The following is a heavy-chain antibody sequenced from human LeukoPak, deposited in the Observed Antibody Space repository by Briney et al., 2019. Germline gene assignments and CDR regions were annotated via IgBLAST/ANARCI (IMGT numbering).Heavy chain of an antibody. V-gene: IGHV1-2*06. CDR3: ARERYYYGSGSYLTFDY. D-gene: IGHD3-10*01. Sequence: ASVKVSCKASGYTFTGYYMHWVRQAPGQGLEWVGRINPNSGGTNYAQKFQGRVTMTRDTSISTAYMELSRLRSDDTAVYYCARERYYYGSGSYLTFDYWGQGALVTVSS. CDR1: GYTFTGYY. CDR2: INPNSGGT. J-gene: IGHJ4*02.